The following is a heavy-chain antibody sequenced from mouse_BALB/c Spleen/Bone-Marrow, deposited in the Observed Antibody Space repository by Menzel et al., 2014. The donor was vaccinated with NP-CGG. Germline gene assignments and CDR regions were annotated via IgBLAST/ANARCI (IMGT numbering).Heavy chain of an antibody. CDR2: ISSGSSTI. CDR3: ARSDGNYDYAMDY. Sequence: EVQLVESGGGLVQPGGSRKLSCAASGFTFSSFGMHWGRQAPEKGLEWVAYISSGSSTIYYADPVKGRFTISRDNPKNTLFLQMTSLRSEDTAMYYCARSDGNYDYAMDYWGQGTSVTVSS. CDR1: GFTFSSFG. J-gene: IGHJ4*01. V-gene: IGHV5-17*02. D-gene: IGHD2-1*01.